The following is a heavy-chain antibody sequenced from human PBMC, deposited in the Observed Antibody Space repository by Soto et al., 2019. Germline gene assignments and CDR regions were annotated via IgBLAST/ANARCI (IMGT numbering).Heavy chain of an antibody. V-gene: IGHV3-23*01. CDR3: AKRAQYSSSFRHFDN. Sequence: GGSWKLSCQASGSTFRTYAMAGSRQAPGKGLEWVSTIGGSGNTYFADSVKGRFTISRDNSKNTLYLHMNSLRAEDTAVYYCAKRAQYSSSFRHFDNWGQGTLVTVSS. J-gene: IGHJ4*02. CDR2: IGGSGNT. D-gene: IGHD6-6*01. CDR1: GSTFRTYA.